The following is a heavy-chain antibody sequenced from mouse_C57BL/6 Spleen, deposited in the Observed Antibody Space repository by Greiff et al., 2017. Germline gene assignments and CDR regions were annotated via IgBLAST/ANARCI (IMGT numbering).Heavy chain of an antibody. J-gene: IGHJ3*01. V-gene: IGHV5-4*03. CDR1: GFTFRSSA. D-gene: IGHD2-5*01. Sequence: EVKLMESGGGLVKPGGSLKLSCAASGFTFRSSAMYWVRQTPEKRLEWVATLSAGGSYTYSPDNVKGRFTISRDNAKNHLYLQKSHLKSEDTAMNYCARGSNDAWLAYWGQGTLVTVSA. CDR2: LSAGGSYT. CDR3: ARGSNDAWLAY.